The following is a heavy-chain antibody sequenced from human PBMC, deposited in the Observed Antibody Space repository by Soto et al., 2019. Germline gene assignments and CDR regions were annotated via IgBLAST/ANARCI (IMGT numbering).Heavy chain of an antibody. V-gene: IGHV1-46*01. CDR2: INPSGGST. J-gene: IGHJ6*02. CDR3: AREPLYDFWSGYWVYYYYGMDV. D-gene: IGHD3-3*01. CDR1: GYTFTSYY. Sequence: ASVKVSCKASGYTFTSYYMHWVRQAPGQGLEWMGIINPSGGSTSYAQKFQGRVTMTRDTSTSTVYIELSSLRSEDTAVYYCAREPLYDFWSGYWVYYYYGMDVWGQGTTVTVSS.